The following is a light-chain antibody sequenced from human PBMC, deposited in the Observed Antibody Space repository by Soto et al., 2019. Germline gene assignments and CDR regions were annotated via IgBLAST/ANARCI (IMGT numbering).Light chain of an antibody. J-gene: IGKJ1*01. CDR3: QQYYSFPWT. CDR2: AAS. CDR1: QSIRRW. Sequence: DIQMTQSPSMLSASVGDRVTIACRASQSIRRWLAWYQQKPGKAPKLLIYAASSLQTGVPSRFSGSGSGTDFTLTISCLQSEDFATYYCQQYYSFPWTFGQGTKVDIK. V-gene: IGKV1-5*01.